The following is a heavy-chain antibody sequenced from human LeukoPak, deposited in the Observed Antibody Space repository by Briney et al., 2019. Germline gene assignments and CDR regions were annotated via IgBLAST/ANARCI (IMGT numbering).Heavy chain of an antibody. D-gene: IGHD1-26*01. CDR2: ISGSGGST. CDR1: GFTFSSYT. V-gene: IGHV3-23*01. J-gene: IGHJ5*02. Sequence: PGGSLRLSCAASGFTFSSYTMNWVRQAPGKGLEWVSAISGSGGSTYYADSVKGRFTISRDNSKNTLYLQMNSLRAEDTAVYYCAKARSGSYSPHWFDPWGQGTLVTVSS. CDR3: AKARSGSYSPHWFDP.